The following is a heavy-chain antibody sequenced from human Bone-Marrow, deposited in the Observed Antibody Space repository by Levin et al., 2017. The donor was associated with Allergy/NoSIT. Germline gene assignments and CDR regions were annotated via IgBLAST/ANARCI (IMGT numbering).Heavy chain of an antibody. CDR1: GFSFSTYW. CDR3: VKGGHLDD. Sequence: PGGSLRLSCAASGFSFSTYWMTWVRQAPGKGLEWVANMKDDGSEIHYIDSVRGRFIISRDNAKNSLYLQMHTLTVADTAIYYCVKGGHLDDWGQGTLVTVSS. D-gene: IGHD3-10*01. CDR2: MKDDGSEI. J-gene: IGHJ4*02. V-gene: IGHV3-7*01.